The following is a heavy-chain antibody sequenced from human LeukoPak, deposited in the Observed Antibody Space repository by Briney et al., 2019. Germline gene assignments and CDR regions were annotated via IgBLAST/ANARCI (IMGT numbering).Heavy chain of an antibody. CDR2: ISGDGGST. V-gene: IGHV3-23*01. J-gene: IGHJ4*02. CDR3: AKVSGGRISSSARLYYFDY. D-gene: IGHD6-13*01. CDR1: GFTFSIYT. Sequence: GGSLRLSCAASGFTFSIYTMAWVRQAPGGGLEWVSGISGDGGSTYYADSVKGRFTISRDNSKNTLYLQMNSLRAEDTAVYYCAKVSGGRISSSARLYYFDYWGQGTLVTVSS.